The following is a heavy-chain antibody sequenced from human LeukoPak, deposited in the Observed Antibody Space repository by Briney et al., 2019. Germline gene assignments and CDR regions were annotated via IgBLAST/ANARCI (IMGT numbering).Heavy chain of an antibody. Sequence: GGSLRLSCAASGFTFSDYYMSWIRQAPGKGLEWVSYISSSGSTIYYADSVKGRFTISRDNAKNSLYLQMNSLRAEDTAVYYCARESAQTGPRRPFDYWGQGTLVTVSS. CDR3: ARESAQTGPRRPFDY. J-gene: IGHJ4*02. CDR2: ISSSGSTI. V-gene: IGHV3-11*01. D-gene: IGHD1-1*01. CDR1: GFTFSDYY.